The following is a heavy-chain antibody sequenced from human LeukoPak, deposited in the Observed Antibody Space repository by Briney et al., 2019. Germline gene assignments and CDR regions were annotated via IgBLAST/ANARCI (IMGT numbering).Heavy chain of an antibody. D-gene: IGHD3-10*01. CDR2: IYYSGST. CDR1: GGSINSYY. CDR3: ARASITMVRGVTFDY. V-gene: IGHV4-59*08. Sequence: SETLSLTCTVAGGSINSYYWSWIRQPPGKGLEWIGYIYYSGSTNYNPSLKSRVTISVDTSKNQFSLKLSSVTAADTAVYYCARASITMVRGVTFDYWGQGTLVTVSS. J-gene: IGHJ4*02.